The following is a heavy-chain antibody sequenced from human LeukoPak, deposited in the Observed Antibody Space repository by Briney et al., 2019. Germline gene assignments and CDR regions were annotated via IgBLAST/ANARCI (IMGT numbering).Heavy chain of an antibody. CDR2: IYPNGIT. V-gene: IGHV4-4*08. D-gene: IGHD3-22*01. CDR1: GGSIFSYY. J-gene: IGHJ2*01. Sequence: SETLSLTCTVSGGSIFSYYWNWIRQPPGKGLEWIGYIYPNGITSYNPSLRSRGTISIATSKNQFSLRLRSVTAADTAIYYCASRAYYDTSGYSPTSAHFALWGRGTLVTVSS. CDR3: ASRAYYDTSGYSPTSAHFAL.